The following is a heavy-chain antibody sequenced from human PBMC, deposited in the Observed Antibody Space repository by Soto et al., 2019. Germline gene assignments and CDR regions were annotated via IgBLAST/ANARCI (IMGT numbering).Heavy chain of an antibody. V-gene: IGHV2-26*01. CDR3: ARISYYDSSGYPDY. CDR1: GFSLSNARMG. Sequence: QVTLKASGPVLVKPTETLTLTCTVSGFSLSNARMGVSWIRQPPGKALEWLAHIFSNDEKSYSTSRKSRLTNSKHTSKSQVVLTMTNMDPVDTATYYCARISYYDSSGYPDYWGQGTLVTVSS. D-gene: IGHD3-22*01. J-gene: IGHJ4*02. CDR2: IFSNDEK.